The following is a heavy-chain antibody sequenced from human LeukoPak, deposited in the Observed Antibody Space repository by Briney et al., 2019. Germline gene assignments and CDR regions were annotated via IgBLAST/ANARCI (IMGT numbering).Heavy chain of an antibody. J-gene: IGHJ6*02. D-gene: IGHD6-6*01. V-gene: IGHV3-30*18. CDR2: ISYEVSNK. CDR3: AKRQLDYYYYYGMDV. CDR1: GFTFSSYG. Sequence: GGALRLSCAASGFTFSSYGMHWVRQAPGKELGWVAVISYEVSNKYYADSVKGRFTISRDNSKNPLYLQMNSQRAEDPAVYYCAKRQLDYYYYYGMDVWGQGTTVTDSS.